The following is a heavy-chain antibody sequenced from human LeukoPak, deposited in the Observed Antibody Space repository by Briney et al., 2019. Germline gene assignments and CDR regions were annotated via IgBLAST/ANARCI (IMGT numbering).Heavy chain of an antibody. Sequence: SETLSLTCTVSGGSMSGYYWGWIRQPPGKGQEWIGYIYYSGSTNYNPSLKSRVTISVDTSKNQFSLKLSSVTAADTAVYYCARDVCSGGSCYTDYWGQGTLVTVSS. D-gene: IGHD2-15*01. V-gene: IGHV4-59*01. CDR3: ARDVCSGGSCYTDY. J-gene: IGHJ4*02. CDR2: IYYSGST. CDR1: GGSMSGYY.